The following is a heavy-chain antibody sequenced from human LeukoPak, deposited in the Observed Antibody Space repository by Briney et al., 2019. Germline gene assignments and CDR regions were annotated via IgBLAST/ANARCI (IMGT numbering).Heavy chain of an antibody. Sequence: PGGSLSLSCAASGFTVSSNYMSWVRQAPGKGLEWVSVIYSGGSTYYADSVKGRFTISRDNSKNTLYLQMNSLRAEDTAVYYCARAHDSGAFDIWGQGTMVTVSS. V-gene: IGHV3-66*02. J-gene: IGHJ3*02. CDR3: ARAHDSGAFDI. CDR2: IYSGGST. D-gene: IGHD3-22*01. CDR1: GFTVSSNY.